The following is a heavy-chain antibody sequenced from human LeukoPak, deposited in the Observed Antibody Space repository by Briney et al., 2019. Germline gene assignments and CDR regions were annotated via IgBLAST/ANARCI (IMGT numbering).Heavy chain of an antibody. CDR2: ISYDGSNK. D-gene: IGHD4-17*01. CDR1: GFTFSNYA. CDR3: AKGGATVTIHDY. J-gene: IGHJ4*02. V-gene: IGHV3-30*04. Sequence: GGSLRLSCAASGFTFSNYAMHWVRQAPGKGLEWVAVISYDGSNKYYADSVKGRFTISRDNSKNTLYLQMNSLRAEDTAVYYCAKGGATVTIHDYWGQGTLVTVSS.